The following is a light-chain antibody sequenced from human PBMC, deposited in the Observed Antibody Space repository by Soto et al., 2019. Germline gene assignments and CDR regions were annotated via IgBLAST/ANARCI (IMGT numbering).Light chain of an antibody. Sequence: QPVLTQSSSASASLGSSVKLTCTLSSGHSSYIIAWHQQQPGKAPRYLMKLEGSGNYNKVSGVPDRFSGSSSGADRYLTISNLQSEDEADYYCDTWDSNTQVFGGGTKLTVL. V-gene: IGLV4-60*03. CDR1: SGHSSYI. CDR2: LEGSGNY. CDR3: DTWDSNTQV. J-gene: IGLJ2*01.